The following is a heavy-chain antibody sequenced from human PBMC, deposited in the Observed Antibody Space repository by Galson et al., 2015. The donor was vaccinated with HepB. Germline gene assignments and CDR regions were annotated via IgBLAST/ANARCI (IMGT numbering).Heavy chain of an antibody. V-gene: IGHV4-34*01. D-gene: IGHD4-17*01. CDR2: INHSGST. J-gene: IGHJ4*02. CDR3: ARGSMTTVTTWAY. Sequence: TLSLTCAVYGGSFSGYYWSWIRQPPGKGLEWIGEINHSGSTNYNPSLKSRVTISVDTSKNQFSLKLSSVTAADTAVYYCARGSMTTVTTWAYWGQGTLVTVSS. CDR1: GGSFSGYY.